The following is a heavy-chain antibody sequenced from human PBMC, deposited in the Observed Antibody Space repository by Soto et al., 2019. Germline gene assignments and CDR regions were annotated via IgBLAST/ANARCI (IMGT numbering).Heavy chain of an antibody. V-gene: IGHV4-30-4*01. Sequence: TSETLSLTCTVSGGSINTFYWSWIRQPPGKGLEWIGYIYYSGSTYYNPSLKSRVTISVDTSKNQFSLKLSSVTAADTAVYYCARSMVRGVIPRFGAFDIWGQGTMVTVSS. D-gene: IGHD3-10*01. CDR1: GGSINTFY. CDR2: IYYSGST. J-gene: IGHJ3*02. CDR3: ARSMVRGVIPRFGAFDI.